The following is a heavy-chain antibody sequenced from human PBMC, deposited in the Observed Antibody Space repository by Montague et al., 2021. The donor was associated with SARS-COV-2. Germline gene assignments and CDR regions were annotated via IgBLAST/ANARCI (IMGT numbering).Heavy chain of an antibody. CDR1: GGSISSYY. CDR3: ARRSYGILTGYSIPNWFDP. CDR2: IYYSGST. J-gene: IGHJ5*02. Sequence: SETLSLTCTVSGGSISSYYWSWIRQPPGKGLEWIGYIYYSGSTNYNPSLKSRVTISVDTSKNQFSLKLSSVTAADTAVYYCARRSYGILTGYSIPNWFDPWGQGTLVTVSS. V-gene: IGHV4-59*08. D-gene: IGHD3-9*01.